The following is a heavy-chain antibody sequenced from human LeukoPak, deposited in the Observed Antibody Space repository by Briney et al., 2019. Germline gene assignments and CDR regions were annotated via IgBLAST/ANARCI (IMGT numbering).Heavy chain of an antibody. J-gene: IGHJ4*02. V-gene: IGHV3-33*01. CDR2: IRFDGSHK. D-gene: IGHD3-22*01. Sequence: GGSLRLSCAASGFTFSNYGMHWVRQAPGKGLEWVALIRFDGSHKYYADSVKGRFTISRDNAKNSLYLQMNSLRAEDTAVYYCARDSVHGYYDSSGYSTLFDYWGQGTLVTVSS. CDR1: GFTFSNYG. CDR3: ARDSVHGYYDSSGYSTLFDY.